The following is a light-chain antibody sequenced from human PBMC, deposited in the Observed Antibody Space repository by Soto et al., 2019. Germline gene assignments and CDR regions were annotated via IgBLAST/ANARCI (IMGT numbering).Light chain of an antibody. V-gene: IGKV3-15*01. Sequence: EIVMTQSPATLSVSPGARATLSCRASQSVNNNLAWYQQKPGQAPRLLISGASTRATGIPARFSGSGSETEFTLTISSLQSEDLAVYYCQQYNNWWTFGQGTKVEIK. CDR2: GAS. CDR3: QQYNNWWT. J-gene: IGKJ1*01. CDR1: QSVNNN.